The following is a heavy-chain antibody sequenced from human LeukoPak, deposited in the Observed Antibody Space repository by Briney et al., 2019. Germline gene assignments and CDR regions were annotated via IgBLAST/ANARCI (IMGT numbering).Heavy chain of an antibody. CDR2: IYHSGST. D-gene: IGHD3-9*01. J-gene: IGHJ4*02. CDR1: GYSISSGYY. V-gene: IGHV4-38-2*02. Sequence: SETLSLTCTVSGYSISSGYYWGWIRQPPGKGLEWIGSIYHSGSTYYNPSLKSRVTISVDTSKNQFSLKLSSVTAADTAVCYCARDGDILTGYYRWGQGTLVTVSS. CDR3: ARDGDILTGYYR.